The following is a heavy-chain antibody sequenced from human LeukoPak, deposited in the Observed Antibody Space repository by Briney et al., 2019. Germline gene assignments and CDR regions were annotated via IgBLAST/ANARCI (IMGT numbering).Heavy chain of an antibody. CDR3: ARDEGSGWYLGYYYYYMDV. CDR2: ISAYNGNT. J-gene: IGHJ6*03. Sequence: ASVKVSCKASGYTFTSYGISWVRQAPGQGLEWMGWISAYNGNTNYAQKLQGRVTMTTDTSTSTAYMELRSLRSDDTAVYYCARDEGSGWYLGYYYYYMDVWGKGTTVTVSS. CDR1: GYTFTSYG. D-gene: IGHD6-19*01. V-gene: IGHV1-18*01.